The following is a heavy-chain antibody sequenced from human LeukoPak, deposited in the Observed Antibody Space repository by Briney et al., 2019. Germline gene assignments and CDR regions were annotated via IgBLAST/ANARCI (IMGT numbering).Heavy chain of an antibody. D-gene: IGHD3-22*01. CDR2: ISSSSSYI. Sequence: NPGGSLRLSCAASGFTFSSYSMNWVRQAPGKGLEWVSSISSSSSYIYYADSVKGRFTISRDNAKNSLYLQMNSLRAEDTAVYYCARIYYDSSGYYYFDYWGQGTLVTVSS. V-gene: IGHV3-21*01. J-gene: IGHJ4*02. CDR1: GFTFSSYS. CDR3: ARIYYDSSGYYYFDY.